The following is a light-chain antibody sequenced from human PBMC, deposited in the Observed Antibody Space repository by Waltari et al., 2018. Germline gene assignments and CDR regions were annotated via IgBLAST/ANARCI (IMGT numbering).Light chain of an antibody. CDR2: DVS. CDR3: SSYTSSSTLV. V-gene: IGLV2-14*03. Sequence: QSALTPPASVSGSPGQSITIPCTGTSTDVGGYTYVPWYQQHPGKAPKLMIYDVSNRPSGVSNRFSGSKSGNTASLTISGLQAEDEADYYCSSYTSSSTLVFGGGTKLTVL. CDR1: STDVGGYTY. J-gene: IGLJ2*01.